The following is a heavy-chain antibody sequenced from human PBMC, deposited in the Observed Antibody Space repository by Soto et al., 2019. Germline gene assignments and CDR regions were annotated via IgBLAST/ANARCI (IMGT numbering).Heavy chain of an antibody. CDR3: AKDAGFLEWLFSFDY. CDR1: GFTFSSYS. CDR2: ISSSSSYI. D-gene: IGHD3-3*01. V-gene: IGHV3-21*01. J-gene: IGHJ4*02. Sequence: PGGSLRLSCAASGFTFSSYSMNWVRQAPGKGLEWVSSISSSSSYIYYADSVKGRFTISRDNSKNTLYLQMNSLRAEDTAVYYCAKDAGFLEWLFSFDYWGQGTLVTVSS.